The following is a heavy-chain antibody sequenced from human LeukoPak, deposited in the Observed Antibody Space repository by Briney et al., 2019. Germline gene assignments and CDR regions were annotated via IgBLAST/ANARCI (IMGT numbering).Heavy chain of an antibody. CDR2: IKQDGSEK. J-gene: IGHJ4*02. CDR1: GFTFSNYW. Sequence: PGGSLRLSCAVSGFTFSNYWMSWVRQAPGKGLEWVANIKQDGSEKLYVDSLKGRFTISRDNAKNSLYLQMNSLRAEDTAVYYCATLGAYDRFDSWGQGTLVTVSS. CDR3: ATLGAYDRFDS. V-gene: IGHV3-7*05. D-gene: IGHD5-12*01.